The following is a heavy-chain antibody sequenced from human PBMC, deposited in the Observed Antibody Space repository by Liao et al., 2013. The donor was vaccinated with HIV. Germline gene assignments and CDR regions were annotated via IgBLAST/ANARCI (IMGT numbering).Heavy chain of an antibody. Sequence: QVQLEQRETGLVRPSGTLSLTCAISGGSFGDFLWGWIRQSPGQGLEWIGEVGRGGRGNYNPSLKSRVTISVDTSKNQFSLKLSSVTAADTAVYYCARVAARPVGDDYWGQGTLVTVSS. V-gene: IGHV4-34*01. J-gene: IGHJ4*02. CDR1: GGSFGDFL. CDR3: ARVAARPVGDDY. CDR2: VGRGGRG. D-gene: IGHD6-6*01.